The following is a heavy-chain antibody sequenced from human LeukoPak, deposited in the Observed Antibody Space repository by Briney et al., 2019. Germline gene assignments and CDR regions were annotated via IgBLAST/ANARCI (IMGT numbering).Heavy chain of an antibody. D-gene: IGHD1-26*01. CDR3: ARGSSGSYYDQYYYYYYMDV. Sequence: NPSETLSLTCAVYGGSFSGYYWSWIRQPPGKGLEWIGEINHSGSTNYNPSLKSRVTISVDTSKNQFSLKLSSVTAADTAVYYCARGSSGSYYDQYYYYYYMDVWGKGTTVTISS. CDR1: GGSFSGYY. V-gene: IGHV4-34*01. CDR2: INHSGST. J-gene: IGHJ6*03.